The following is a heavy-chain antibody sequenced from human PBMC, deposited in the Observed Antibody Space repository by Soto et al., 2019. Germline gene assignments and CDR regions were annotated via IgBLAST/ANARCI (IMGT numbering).Heavy chain of an antibody. J-gene: IGHJ4*02. CDR3: ARGGLSTVDDY. Sequence: GASVKVSCKASGGTFSSYTISWVRQAPGQGLEWMGRIIPILGIANYAQKFQGRVTITADKSTSTAYMELSSLRSEDTAVYYCARGGLSTVDDYWGQGTLVTVSS. V-gene: IGHV1-69*02. CDR2: IIPILGIA. D-gene: IGHD2-15*01. CDR1: GGTFSSYT.